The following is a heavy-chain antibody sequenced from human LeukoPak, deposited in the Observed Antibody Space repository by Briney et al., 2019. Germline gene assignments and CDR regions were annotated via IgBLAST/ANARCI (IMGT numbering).Heavy chain of an antibody. V-gene: IGHV4-38-2*01. CDR1: GYSISSNYY. CDR3: AISPYYYGSGSYYNYNWFDP. Sequence: IPSETLSLTCAVSGYSISSNYYWGWIRQPPGKGLEWIGGIYHSGNSYYNPALKSRVTISVDTSKNQFSLKLSSVTAADTAVYYCAISPYYYGSGSYYNYNWFDPWGQGTLVTVSS. J-gene: IGHJ5*02. CDR2: IYHSGNS. D-gene: IGHD3-10*01.